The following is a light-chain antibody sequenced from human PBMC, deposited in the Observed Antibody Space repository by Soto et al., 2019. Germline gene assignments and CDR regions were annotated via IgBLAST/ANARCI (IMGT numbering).Light chain of an antibody. CDR1: QSVSSF. J-gene: IGKJ4*01. Sequence: EIVMTQSPATLSVSPGERATLSCRASQSVSSFLAWYQQKPGQTPRLLLYGASTRATGVPARFSGSGSGTDFTLTIDSLQSEDFAVYYCQEYNDWRPITFGGGTKVDI. CDR2: GAS. V-gene: IGKV3-15*01. CDR3: QEYNDWRPIT.